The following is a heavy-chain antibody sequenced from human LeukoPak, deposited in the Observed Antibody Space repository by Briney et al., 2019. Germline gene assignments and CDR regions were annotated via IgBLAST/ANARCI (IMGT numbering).Heavy chain of an antibody. Sequence: GGSLRLSCAASGFTFSSYGMSWVRQAPGKGLEWVSAISGSGGSTYYADSVKGRFTISRDNSKNTLYLQMNSLRAEDTAVYYCAGLPAYYYDTSGFYFDYWGQGTLVTVSS. CDR2: ISGSGGST. CDR1: GFTFSSYG. CDR3: AGLPAYYYDTSGFYFDY. J-gene: IGHJ4*02. D-gene: IGHD3-22*01. V-gene: IGHV3-23*01.